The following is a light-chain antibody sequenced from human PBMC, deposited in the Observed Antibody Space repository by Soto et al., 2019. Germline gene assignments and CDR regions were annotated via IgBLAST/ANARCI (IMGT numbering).Light chain of an antibody. V-gene: IGLV2-8*01. CDR2: EVS. CDR1: SSDVGAYNY. J-gene: IGLJ3*02. Sequence: QSVLTQPPSASGSPGQSVTISCTGTSSDVGAYNYVSWYQQHPGNAPKVMIFEVSKRPSGVPDRFSGSKSGNTASLTVSGLQAEDEADYYCSSFAGSNEVVFGGGTKLTVL. CDR3: SSFAGSNEVV.